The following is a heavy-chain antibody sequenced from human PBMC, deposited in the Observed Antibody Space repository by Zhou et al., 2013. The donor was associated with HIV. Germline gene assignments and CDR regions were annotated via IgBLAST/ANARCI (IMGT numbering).Heavy chain of an antibody. CDR1: GGTVSSYA. D-gene: IGHD4-4*01. CDR2: IIPMFDTA. J-gene: IGHJ6*03. CDR3: AAPLVTPDYYYYYMDV. Sequence: QVQLVQSGAEVKNPGSSVKVSCKVSGGTVSSYAINWVRQAPGLGLEWMGGIIPMFDTANYAQKFQGRVTITTDESTSTAYMELSSLRSEDTAVYYCAAPLVTPDYYYYYMDVWGKGTTVTVSS. V-gene: IGHV1-69*05.